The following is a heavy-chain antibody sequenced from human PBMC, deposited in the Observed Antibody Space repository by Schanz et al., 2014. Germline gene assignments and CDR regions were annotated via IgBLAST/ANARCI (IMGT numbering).Heavy chain of an antibody. CDR2: ITSDGGGT. Sequence: QVQLVESGGGVVQPGRSLRLSCAASGFTFSNFAIHWVRQAPGKGLEYVSAITSDGGGTYYADSVKGRFTISRENGKNSLYLQMNSLRAEDTAVYHCAKDLPGVAVAPLMTGLYDSWGQGTLVTVSS. V-gene: IGHV3-64*04. CDR3: AKDLPGVAVAPLMTGLYDS. D-gene: IGHD6-19*01. J-gene: IGHJ4*02. CDR1: GFTFSNFA.